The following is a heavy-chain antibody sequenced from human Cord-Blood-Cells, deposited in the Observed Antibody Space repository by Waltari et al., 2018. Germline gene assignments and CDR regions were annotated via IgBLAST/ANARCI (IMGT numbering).Heavy chain of an antibody. CDR2: IYHSGST. CDR3: ARPSNWYFDL. V-gene: IGHV4-38-2*02. Sequence: QVQLQESGPGLVKPSETLSLTCTVSGYSISSGYYWGWIRQPPGKGLEWIGSIYHSGSTYYNPSRKSRVTISVDTSKNQFSLKLSSVTAADTAVYYCARPSNWYFDLWGRGTLVTVSS. J-gene: IGHJ2*01. CDR1: GYSISSGYY.